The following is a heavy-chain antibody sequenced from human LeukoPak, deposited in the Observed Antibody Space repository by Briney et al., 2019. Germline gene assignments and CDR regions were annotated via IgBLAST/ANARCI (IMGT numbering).Heavy chain of an antibody. Sequence: ASVKVSCKASGYTFTGYYMHWVRQAPGQGLEWMGWINPNSGGTNYAQKFQGRVTMTRDTSISTAYMELSRLRSDDTAVYYCARRPGYSYGLDYWGQGNLVTVSS. V-gene: IGHV1-2*02. J-gene: IGHJ4*02. D-gene: IGHD5-18*01. CDR2: INPNSGGT. CDR1: GYTFTGYY. CDR3: ARRPGYSYGLDY.